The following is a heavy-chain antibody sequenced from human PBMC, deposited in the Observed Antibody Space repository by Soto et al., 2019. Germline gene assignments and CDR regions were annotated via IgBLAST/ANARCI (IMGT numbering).Heavy chain of an antibody. J-gene: IGHJ6*02. V-gene: IGHV5-51*01. CDR1: GYSFTSYW. CDR2: IYPGDSDT. D-gene: IGHD2-2*01. Sequence: PGESLKISCKGSGYSFTSYWIGWVRQMPGKGLEWMGIIYPGDSDTRYSPSFQGQVTISADKSIGTAYLQWSSLKASDTAMYYCARHYCSSTSCYPVYHYYYGMDVWGQGTTVTVSS. CDR3: ARHYCSSTSCYPVYHYYYGMDV.